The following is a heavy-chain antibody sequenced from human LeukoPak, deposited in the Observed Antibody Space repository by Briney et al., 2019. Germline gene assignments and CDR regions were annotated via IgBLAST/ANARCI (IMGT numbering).Heavy chain of an antibody. CDR2: ISAYNGNT. D-gene: IGHD1-7*01. CDR1: GYTFTSYG. Sequence: ASVKVSCKASGYTFTSYGISWVRQAPGQGLEWMGWISAYNGNTNYAQKLQGRVTMTTDTSTSTAYMELRSLRSDDTAVCYCARVQSITRYNWNYGDNWFDPWGQGTLVTVSS. J-gene: IGHJ5*02. CDR3: ARVQSITRYNWNYGDNWFDP. V-gene: IGHV1-18*01.